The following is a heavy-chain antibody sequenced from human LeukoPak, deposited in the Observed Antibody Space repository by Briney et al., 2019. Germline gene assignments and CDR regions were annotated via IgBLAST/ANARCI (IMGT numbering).Heavy chain of an antibody. V-gene: IGHV1-69*13. D-gene: IGHD2-2*01. J-gene: IGHJ4*02. Sequence: SVMVSCKASGGTFSSYAISWVRQAPGQGLECMGGIIPIFGTANYAQKFQGRVTITADESTSTAYMELSSLRSEDTAVYYCARGGVVPAAPYYFDYWGQGTLVTVSS. CDR1: GGTFSSYA. CDR2: IIPIFGTA. CDR3: ARGGVVPAAPYYFDY.